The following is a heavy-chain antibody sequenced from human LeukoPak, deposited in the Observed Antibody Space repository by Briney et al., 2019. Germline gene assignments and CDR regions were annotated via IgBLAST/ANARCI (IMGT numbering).Heavy chain of an antibody. CDR1: GLTFSSYS. J-gene: IGHJ5*02. CDR2: ISSSSSYI. CDR3: AKDVRRCNGACT. D-gene: IGHD2-8*01. V-gene: IGHV3-21*04. Sequence: GGSLRLSCAASGLTFSSYSMNWVRQAPGKGLEWVSSISSSSSYIYYADSVKGRFTISRDNSRNTVSLQMNSLRVDDTATYYCAKDVRRCNGACTWGQGTLVTVSS.